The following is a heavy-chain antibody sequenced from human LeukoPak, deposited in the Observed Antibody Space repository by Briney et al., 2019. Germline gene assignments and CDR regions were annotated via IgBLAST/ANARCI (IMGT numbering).Heavy chain of an antibody. CDR1: GGSISSSSYY. CDR2: IYYSGST. Sequence: SETLSLTCTVSGGSISSSSYYWGWIRQPPGKGLEWIGSIYYSGSTYYNPSLKSRVTISVDTSKNQFSLKLSSVTAADTAVYYCARQDRYYDSSGYYPFGYWGQGTLVTVSS. D-gene: IGHD3-22*01. CDR3: ARQDRYYDSSGYYPFGY. V-gene: IGHV4-39*01. J-gene: IGHJ4*02.